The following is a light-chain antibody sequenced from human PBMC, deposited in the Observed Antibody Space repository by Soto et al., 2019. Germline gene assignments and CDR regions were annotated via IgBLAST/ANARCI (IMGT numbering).Light chain of an antibody. CDR3: IAYSSTSTLYV. Sequence: QSALTQPASVSGSPGQSITISCTGTSSDIGGHNYVSWYQQLPGKVPKLIIYDVSNRPSGVSDRFSGSKSGNAASLTISGLQAEDDSDYYCIAYSSTSTLYVFGTGTKLTVL. J-gene: IGLJ1*01. CDR1: SSDIGGHNY. CDR2: DVS. V-gene: IGLV2-14*03.